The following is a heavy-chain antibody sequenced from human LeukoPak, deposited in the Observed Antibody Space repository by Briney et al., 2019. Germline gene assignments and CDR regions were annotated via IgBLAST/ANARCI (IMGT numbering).Heavy chain of an antibody. CDR2: IKQDGSEK. Sequence: GGSLRLSCAASGFTFSGYWMNWVRQAPGKGLEWVANIKQDGSEKYYVDSVKGRFTISRDNAKNSLYLQMNSLRVEDTAVYFCAGGSGWVTDSWGQGTLVTVSA. V-gene: IGHV3-7*01. CDR1: GFTFSGYW. J-gene: IGHJ4*02. D-gene: IGHD6-19*01. CDR3: AGGSGWVTDS.